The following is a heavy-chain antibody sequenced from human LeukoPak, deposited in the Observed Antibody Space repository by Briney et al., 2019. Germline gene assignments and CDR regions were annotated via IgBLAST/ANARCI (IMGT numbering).Heavy chain of an antibody. D-gene: IGHD3-10*01. Sequence: GESLKISCTASGYIFTNYWIGWVRQMPGRGLEWMGIIFPGGSQTKYSPSFQGQVTISADKSLTTAYLQWSSLKASDTAMYYCTRLTSPTGSYTTDYCGQGTLVTVSS. CDR3: TRLTSPTGSYTTDY. CDR1: GYIFTNYW. CDR2: IFPGGSQT. J-gene: IGHJ4*02. V-gene: IGHV5-51*01.